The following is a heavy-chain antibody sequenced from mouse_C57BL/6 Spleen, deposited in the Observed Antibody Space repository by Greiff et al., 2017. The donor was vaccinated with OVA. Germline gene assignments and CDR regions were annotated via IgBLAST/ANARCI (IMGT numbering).Heavy chain of an antibody. CDR2: INYDGSST. J-gene: IGHJ3*01. Sequence: EVQLVESEGGLVQPGSSMKLSCTASGFTFSDYYMAWVRQVPEKGLEWVANINYDGSSTYYLDSLKSRFIISRDNAKNILYLQMSSLKSEDTATYYCAREETGGFAYWGQGTLVTVSA. V-gene: IGHV5-16*01. D-gene: IGHD4-1*01. CDR3: AREETGGFAY. CDR1: GFTFSDYY.